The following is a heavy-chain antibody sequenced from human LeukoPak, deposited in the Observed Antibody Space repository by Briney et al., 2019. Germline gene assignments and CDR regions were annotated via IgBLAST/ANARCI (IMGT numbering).Heavy chain of an antibody. J-gene: IGHJ4*02. CDR1: GFTISSYA. D-gene: IGHD5-12*01. CDR2: ISYDESNK. V-gene: IGHV3-30-3*01. Sequence: GGSLRLSCAASGFTISSYAMHWVRQAPGKGLEWVAVISYDESNKYFADSVKGRFTISRDNSKNTLYLQVNSLRAEDTAMYYCASERFSAWVGHSPKIYYYFEYWGPGTLVTVSS. CDR3: ASERFSAWVGHSPKIYYYFEY.